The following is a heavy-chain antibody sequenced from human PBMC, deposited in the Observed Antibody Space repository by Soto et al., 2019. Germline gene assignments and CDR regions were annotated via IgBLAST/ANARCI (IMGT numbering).Heavy chain of an antibody. CDR1: GYTFTSYA. J-gene: IGHJ4*02. CDR2: INAGNGNT. CDR3: ARGGTMVRGVNLYY. D-gene: IGHD3-10*01. Sequence: ASVKVSCKASGYTFTSYAMHWVRQAPGQRLEWMGWINAGNGNTKYSQKFQGRVTITRDTSASTAYMELSSLRSEDTAVYYCARGGTMVRGVNLYYWGQGTLVTVSS. V-gene: IGHV1-3*01.